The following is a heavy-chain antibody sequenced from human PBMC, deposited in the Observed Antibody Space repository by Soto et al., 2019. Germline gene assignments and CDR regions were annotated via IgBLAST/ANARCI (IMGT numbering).Heavy chain of an antibody. CDR1: GFTFSDYY. J-gene: IGHJ5*02. CDR3: ARARPLEPLDP. Sequence: GGSLRLSCAASGFTFSDYYMSWIRQAPGKGLEWVSYISSSGGTIYYADSVKGRFTISRDNAKNSLYLQMNSLRAEDTAVYYCARARPLEPLDPWGQGTLVTVSS. V-gene: IGHV3-11*04. CDR2: ISSSGGTI.